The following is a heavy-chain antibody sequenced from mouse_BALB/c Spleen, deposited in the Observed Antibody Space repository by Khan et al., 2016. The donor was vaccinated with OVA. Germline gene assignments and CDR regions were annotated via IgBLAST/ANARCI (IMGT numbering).Heavy chain of an antibody. D-gene: IGHD1-3*01. J-gene: IGHJ3*01. V-gene: IGHV1-5*01. CDR1: GYSFTSYL. Sequence: VQLQQPGTVLARPGASVKMSCKASGYSFTSYLIHWVKQRPGQGLEWIGDIYPGNSDTTYTQKFKDKAKLTAGTSANTAYMELSSLTNEDSAVYYWARGGYSSFAYWGQGTLVTVSA. CDR3: ARGGYSSFAY. CDR2: IYPGNSDT.